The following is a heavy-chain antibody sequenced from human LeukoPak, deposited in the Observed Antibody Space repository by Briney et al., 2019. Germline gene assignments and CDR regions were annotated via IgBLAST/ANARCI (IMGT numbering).Heavy chain of an antibody. V-gene: IGHV1-8*01. D-gene: IGHD6-13*01. Sequence: SVKVSCKASGYTFTSYDINWVRQATGQGLEWMGWMNPNSGNTGYAQKFQGRVTMTRNTSISTAYMELSSLRSEDTAVYYCARVRYSSSWGRRYNWFDPWGQGTLVTVSS. CDR3: ARVRYSSSWGRRYNWFDP. J-gene: IGHJ5*02. CDR2: MNPNSGNT. CDR1: GYTFTSYD.